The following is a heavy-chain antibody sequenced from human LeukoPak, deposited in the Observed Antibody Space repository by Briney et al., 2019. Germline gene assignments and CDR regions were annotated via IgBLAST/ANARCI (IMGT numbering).Heavy chain of an antibody. D-gene: IGHD3-3*01. CDR3: ARDRSGYANDAFDF. CDR1: GFTFSSYA. Sequence: GGSLRLSCAASGFTFSSYAMHWVRQAPGKGLEYVSAISSNGGSTYYANSVKGRFTISRDNSKNTMFLQMNSLRAEDTAVYHCARDRSGYANDAFDFWGQGTMVTVSS. CDR2: ISSNGGST. V-gene: IGHV3-64*01. J-gene: IGHJ3*01.